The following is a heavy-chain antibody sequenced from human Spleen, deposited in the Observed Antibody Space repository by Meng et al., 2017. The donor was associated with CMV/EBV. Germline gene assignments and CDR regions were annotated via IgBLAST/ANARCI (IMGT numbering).Heavy chain of an antibody. D-gene: IGHD2-21*01. CDR1: GFTFRNYD. J-gene: IGHJ4*02. CDR3: ARELVVIGDAGPFDN. Sequence: GGSLRLSCVASGFTFRNYDMHWVRQAPGKGLEWVAFIRDDGTNESFAESVKGRFTVSRDNSKNTLYLQMNSLRAEDTAVYFCARELVVIGDAGPFDNWGQGTLVTVSS. V-gene: IGHV3-30*02. CDR2: IRDDGTNE.